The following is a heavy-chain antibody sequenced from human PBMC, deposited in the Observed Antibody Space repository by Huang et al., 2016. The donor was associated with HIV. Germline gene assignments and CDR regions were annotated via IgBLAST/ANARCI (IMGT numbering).Heavy chain of an antibody. CDR3: ARAGGFEI. J-gene: IGHJ3*02. CDR1: GFKFSNYW. Sequence: LSCEASGFKFSNYWMQWVRQAPGKGLMWVSRIKIDGRTTDYADSVKGRFTISRDNDKNTLYLPMSRLTAEDTAIYYCARAGGFEIWGQGTVVTVSS. D-gene: IGHD2-15*01. CDR2: IKIDGRTT. V-gene: IGHV3-74*01.